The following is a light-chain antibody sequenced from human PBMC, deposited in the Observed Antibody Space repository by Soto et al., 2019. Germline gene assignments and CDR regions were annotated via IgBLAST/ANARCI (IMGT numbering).Light chain of an antibody. CDR3: QLSDSSLT. V-gene: IGKV1-39*01. Sequence: DIQMTHSPSSRSASVGDRVAITVRARHNINTYLNCYQQIPGKSPRLLIYAASSVQGAVPSRFSGSGSGTDFTLTISRLQPEDFANYYCQLSDSSLTFGQGTRLENK. J-gene: IGKJ5*01. CDR1: HNINTY. CDR2: AAS.